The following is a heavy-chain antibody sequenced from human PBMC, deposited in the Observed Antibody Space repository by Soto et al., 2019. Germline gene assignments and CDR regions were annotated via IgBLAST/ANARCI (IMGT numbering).Heavy chain of an antibody. J-gene: IGHJ5*02. CDR2: IYNSGST. CDR3: ARSSRAAAVPRFDP. V-gene: IGHV4-31*03. CDR1: GASISSGGYF. Sequence: SETLSLTCTVSGASISSGGYFWSWIRQHPGKGLEWIGYIYNSGSTYYNSSLKSRVTLSMDASKNQFSLKLSSVTAADTAVYYCARSSRAAAVPRFDPWGQGIQVTVSS. D-gene: IGHD6-13*01.